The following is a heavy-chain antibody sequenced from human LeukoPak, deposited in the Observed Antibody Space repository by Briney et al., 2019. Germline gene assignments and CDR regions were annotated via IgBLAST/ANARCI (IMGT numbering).Heavy chain of an antibody. CDR1: GYTLTELS. J-gene: IGHJ4*02. D-gene: IGHD4-17*01. CDR3: ATGFDGDYAFDC. Sequence: ASVRVSCKVSGYTLTELSMHWVRQAPGKGLEWMGGFDPEDGETIYAQKFQGGVTMTEDTSTDTAYMELSSLRSEDTAVYYCATGFDGDYAFDCWGQGTLVTVSS. V-gene: IGHV1-24*01. CDR2: FDPEDGET.